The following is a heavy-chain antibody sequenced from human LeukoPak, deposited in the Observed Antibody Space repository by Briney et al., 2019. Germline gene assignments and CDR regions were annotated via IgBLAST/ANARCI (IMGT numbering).Heavy chain of an antibody. CDR3: AKDRQQLVYYMDV. CDR1: GFTFSTYG. J-gene: IGHJ6*03. D-gene: IGHD6-13*01. CDR2: IWHDGSNE. Sequence: GRPLRLSCAASGFTFSTYGMHWVRQAPGKGLEWVAVIWHDGSNEHYADSVKGRFTISRDNSKNTVYLQMNSPRAEDTAVYHRAKDRQQLVYYMDVWGKGTTVTVSS. V-gene: IGHV3-33*06.